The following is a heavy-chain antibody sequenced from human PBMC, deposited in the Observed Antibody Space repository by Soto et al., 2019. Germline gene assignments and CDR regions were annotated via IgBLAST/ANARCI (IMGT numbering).Heavy chain of an antibody. CDR3: ARGGFYDSSGARNYYYYGMNV. V-gene: IGHV1-18*01. CDR2: ISAYDGYT. Sequence: QVQLVQSGAEVKKPGASVKVSCKASGYTFTSYGINWVRQAPGQGLEWMGWISAYDGYTNYAQILQGRVSMTTDTSTKTAYMELSSLRSDDTAMDYCARGGFYDSSGARNYYYYGMNVWGQGTRVTVSS. CDR1: GYTFTSYG. D-gene: IGHD3-22*01. J-gene: IGHJ6*02.